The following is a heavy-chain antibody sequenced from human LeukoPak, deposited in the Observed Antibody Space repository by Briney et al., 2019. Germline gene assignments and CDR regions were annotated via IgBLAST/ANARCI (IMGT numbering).Heavy chain of an antibody. D-gene: IGHD3-10*01. Sequence: SQTLSLTCTVSGGSISSGGYYWSWIRQPPGKGLEWIGEINHRGSTNYNPSLKSRVTISVDTSKNQFSLKLSSVTAADTAVYYCARVVSGRTGRVLLRYYYYYMDVWGKGTTVTVSS. CDR2: INHRGST. J-gene: IGHJ6*03. CDR1: GGSISSGGYY. V-gene: IGHV4-30-2*01. CDR3: ARVVSGRTGRVLLRYYYYYMDV.